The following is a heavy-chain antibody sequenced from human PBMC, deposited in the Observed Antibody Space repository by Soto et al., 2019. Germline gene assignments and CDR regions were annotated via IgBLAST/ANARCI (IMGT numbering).Heavy chain of an antibody. Sequence: PGGSLRLSCAASGFTFSSYEMNWVRQAPGKGLEWVSYISSSGSTIYYADSVKGRFTISRDNAKNSLYLQMNSLRAEDTAVYYCARSTKWLPSSLDYWGQGTLVTVSS. V-gene: IGHV3-48*03. J-gene: IGHJ4*02. D-gene: IGHD3-22*01. CDR2: ISSSGSTI. CDR1: GFTFSSYE. CDR3: ARSTKWLPSSLDY.